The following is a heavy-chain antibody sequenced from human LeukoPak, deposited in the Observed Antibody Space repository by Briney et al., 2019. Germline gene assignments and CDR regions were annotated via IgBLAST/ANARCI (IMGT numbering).Heavy chain of an antibody. J-gene: IGHJ5*01. D-gene: IGHD5-12*01. CDR2: VYYGRTT. CDR1: AASFISSSHH. Sequence: SETLSLTCTVSAASFISSSHHWGWIRQSPGTGLEWIGTVYYGRTTYYNPSLDGRVTISLDTSANHFSLQLNSVTAADTAVYYCVRHDGRGGATMGAFDSWGQGSLVTVSS. CDR3: VRHDGRGGATMGAFDS. V-gene: IGHV4-39*01.